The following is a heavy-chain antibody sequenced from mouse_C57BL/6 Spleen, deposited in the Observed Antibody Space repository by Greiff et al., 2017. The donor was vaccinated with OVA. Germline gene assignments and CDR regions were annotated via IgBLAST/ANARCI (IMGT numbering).Heavy chain of an antibody. Sequence: EVHLVESGPGLVKPSQSLSLTCSVTGYSITSGYYWNWIRQFPGNKLEWIGYISYDGSNNYNPSLKNRISITRDTSKNQFFLKLNSVTTEDTATYYCARGRVIKDFDYWGQGTTLTVSS. J-gene: IGHJ2*01. V-gene: IGHV3-6*01. D-gene: IGHD1-1*01. CDR2: ISYDGSN. CDR1: GYSITSGYY. CDR3: ARGRVIKDFDY.